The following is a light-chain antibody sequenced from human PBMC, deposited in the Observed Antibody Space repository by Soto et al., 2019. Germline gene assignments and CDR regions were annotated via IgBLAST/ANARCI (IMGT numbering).Light chain of an antibody. CDR1: QSVGSN. V-gene: IGKV3-15*01. CDR2: GAS. CDR3: QQYNNWPIT. Sequence: EIVLTQSPGTMSVSPGERATLSCRASQSVGSNLAWYQRKPGQAPRLLISGASPGATGVPARFSGSGSGTEFTLTINSLQSEDFAVYYCQQYNNWPITFGQGTRLEIK. J-gene: IGKJ5*01.